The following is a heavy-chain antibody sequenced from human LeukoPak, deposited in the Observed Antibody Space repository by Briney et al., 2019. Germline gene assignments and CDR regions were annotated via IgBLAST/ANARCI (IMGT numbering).Heavy chain of an antibody. D-gene: IGHD3-16*01. CDR3: ARGGGLDV. Sequence: GGSLRLSCAASGFIFTNYFMSWVRQAPGKGLEWVASINHNGNVNYYVDSVKGRFTISRDNAKNSLYLQMSNLRAEDTAVYFCARGGGLDVWGQGATVTVSS. J-gene: IGHJ6*02. CDR2: INHNGNVN. CDR1: GFIFTNYF. V-gene: IGHV3-7*03.